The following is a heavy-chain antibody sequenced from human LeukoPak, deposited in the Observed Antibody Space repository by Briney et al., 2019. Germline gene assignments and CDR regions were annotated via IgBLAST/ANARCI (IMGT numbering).Heavy chain of an antibody. J-gene: IGHJ3*02. D-gene: IGHD2-15*01. CDR1: GDSISSDSYY. CDR3: ARDCSGGSCYGAFDI. Sequence: SETLSLTCTVSGDSISSDSYYWGWIRQPPGKGLEWIGSIYYSGSTYYNPSLKSRITISVDTSENRFSLKLSSVTATDTAVYYCARDCSGGSCYGAFDIWGQGTMVTVSS. V-gene: IGHV4-39*07. CDR2: IYYSGST.